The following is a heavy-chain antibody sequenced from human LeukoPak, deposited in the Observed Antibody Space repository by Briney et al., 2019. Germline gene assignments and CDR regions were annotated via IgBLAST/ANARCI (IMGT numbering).Heavy chain of an antibody. D-gene: IGHD2-15*01. CDR2: IIPIFGTA. CDR3: ARNLGYCSGGSCYTPFDY. Sequence: ASVKVSCKASGGTFSSYAISWVRQAPGQGLEWMGGIIPIFGTANYAQKFQGRVTITVDESTSTAYMELSSLRSEDMAVYYCARNLGYCSGGSCYTPFDYWGQGTLVTVSS. CDR1: GGTFSSYA. J-gene: IGHJ4*02. V-gene: IGHV1-69*13.